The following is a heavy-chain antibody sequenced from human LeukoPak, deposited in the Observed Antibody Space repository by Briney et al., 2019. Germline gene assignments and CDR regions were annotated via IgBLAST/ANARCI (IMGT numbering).Heavy chain of an antibody. Sequence: GGSLRLSCAASGFTFSSYWMHWVRHAPGKGLVWVSRINPDGSTTSYADSVKGRFTISRDSAKNTLYLQMNSLRAEDTAVYYCARVSVGRYYFDNWGQGTPVTVS. CDR3: ARVSVGRYYFDN. D-gene: IGHD3-3*02. J-gene: IGHJ4*02. CDR1: GFTFSSYW. V-gene: IGHV3-74*01. CDR2: INPDGSTT.